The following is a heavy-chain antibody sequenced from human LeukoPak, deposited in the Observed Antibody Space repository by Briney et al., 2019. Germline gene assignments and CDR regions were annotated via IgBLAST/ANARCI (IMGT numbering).Heavy chain of an antibody. CDR1: GFTFSSYS. CDR2: ISSSSSYI. V-gene: IGHV3-21*01. CDR3: AKERLTMVRGVFPMDV. Sequence: PGGSLRLSCAASGFTFSSYSMNWVRQAPGKGLEWVSSISSSSSYIYYADSVKGRFTISRDNAKNSLYLQMNSLRAEDTAVYYCAKERLTMVRGVFPMDVWGKGTTVTVSS. J-gene: IGHJ6*03. D-gene: IGHD3-10*01.